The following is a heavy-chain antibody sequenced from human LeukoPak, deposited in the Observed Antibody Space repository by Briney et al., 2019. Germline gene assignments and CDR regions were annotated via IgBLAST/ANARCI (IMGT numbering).Heavy chain of an antibody. CDR2: SSSSCSTI. Sequence: GGSLRLSCAASGFTFSDYYMTWIRQAPGKGLGWVSYSSSSCSTIAYADSVKGRFTISRDNAKNSLSLHMNSLRAEDTAVYYCARGYTDLGGDYAMDVWGQGTTVTVSS. J-gene: IGHJ6*02. CDR1: GFTFSDYY. D-gene: IGHD5-18*01. CDR3: ARGYTDLGGDYAMDV. V-gene: IGHV3-11*01.